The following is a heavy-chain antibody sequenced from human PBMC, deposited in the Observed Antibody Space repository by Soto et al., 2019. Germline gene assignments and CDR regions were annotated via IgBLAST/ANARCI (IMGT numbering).Heavy chain of an antibody. CDR1: GYSFANYT. J-gene: IGHJ4*02. CDR3: ARGGGYYGSGAYYRGYFDH. CDR2: LNPDTAST. V-gene: IGHV1-3*01. Sequence: QVQLVQSGAEVKKPGASVTVSCKASGYSFANYTIHWVRQAPGQGLEWMGWLNPDTASTKFSPKFQGRVIITRDKSANIAFMQLTSLTSEDTALYYCARGGGYYGSGAYYRGYFDHWGLGTLVAVSS. D-gene: IGHD3-10*01.